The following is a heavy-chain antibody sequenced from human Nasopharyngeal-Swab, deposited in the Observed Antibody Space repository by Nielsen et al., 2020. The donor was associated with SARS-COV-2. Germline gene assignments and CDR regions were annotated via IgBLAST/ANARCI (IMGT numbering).Heavy chain of an antibody. Sequence: WIRQPPGEGLEWIGSIYYSGSTYYNPSFKSRVTISVDTSKNQFSLRLSSVTAADTAVYYCARPYRYCSGGSCHSGGAFDIWGQGTMVTVSS. V-gene: IGHV4-39*01. D-gene: IGHD2-15*01. J-gene: IGHJ3*02. CDR2: IYYSGST. CDR3: ARPYRYCSGGSCHSGGAFDI.